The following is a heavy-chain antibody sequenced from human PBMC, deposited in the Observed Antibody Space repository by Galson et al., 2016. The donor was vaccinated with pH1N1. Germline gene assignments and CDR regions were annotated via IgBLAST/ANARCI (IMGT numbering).Heavy chain of an antibody. CDR2: IIGMFGTT. Sequence: SVKVSCKASGGTFSSYAVSWVRQAPGQGLEWVGGIIGMFGTTTYAQKLQGRVTITAEELTSSSHMELTSLTSEDTALYYCARSRGYSYGSYYFDNWGQGTLVTVSS. CDR1: GGTFSSYA. V-gene: IGHV1-69*13. D-gene: IGHD5-18*01. J-gene: IGHJ4*02. CDR3: ARSRGYSYGSYYFDN.